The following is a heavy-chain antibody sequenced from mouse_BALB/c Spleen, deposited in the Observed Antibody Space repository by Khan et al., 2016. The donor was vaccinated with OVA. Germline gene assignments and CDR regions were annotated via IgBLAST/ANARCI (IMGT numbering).Heavy chain of an antibody. V-gene: IGHV3-8*02. J-gene: IGHJ3*01. D-gene: IGHD2-14*01. Sequence: EVQLQESGPSLVKPSQTLSLTCSVSGDSITSGYWSWIRKFPGNKLEYMGYMIYTGYTDYNPSLKSRIAITRHTSKNQYYLQLNSVTAEDTATSYCARSTYRYAFAYWGQGTLVTVSA. CDR1: GDSITSGY. CDR3: ARSTYRYAFAY. CDR2: MIYTGYT.